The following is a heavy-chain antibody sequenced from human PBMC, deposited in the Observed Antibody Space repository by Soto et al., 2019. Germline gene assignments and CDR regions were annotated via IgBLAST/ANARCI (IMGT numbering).Heavy chain of an antibody. D-gene: IGHD2-15*01. CDR1: GFTFSSYV. CDR3: ARAGCDGGNCYTLVGLRYGMDV. Sequence: QVQLVESGGGVVQPGRSLRLSCAASGFTFSSYVMHWVRQAPGKGLEWVAIISCDGNNKYYADSVKGRFTISRDNSKNTLYLQMNSLRAEDTAVYYCARAGCDGGNCYTLVGLRYGMDVWGQGTTVTVSS. CDR2: ISCDGNNK. J-gene: IGHJ6*02. V-gene: IGHV3-30-3*01.